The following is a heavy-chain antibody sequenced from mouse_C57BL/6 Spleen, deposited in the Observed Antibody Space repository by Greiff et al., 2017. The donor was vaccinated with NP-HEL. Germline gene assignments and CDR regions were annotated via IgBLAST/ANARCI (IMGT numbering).Heavy chain of an antibody. V-gene: IGHV1-15*01. Sequence: LQESGAELVRPGASVTLSCKASGYTFTDYEMHWVKQTPVHGLEWIGAIDPETGGTAYNQKFKGKAILTADKSSSTAYMELRSLTSEDSAVYYCCPSFDYWGQGTTLTVSS. CDR1: GYTFTDYE. J-gene: IGHJ2*01. CDR3: CPSFDY. CDR2: IDPETGGT.